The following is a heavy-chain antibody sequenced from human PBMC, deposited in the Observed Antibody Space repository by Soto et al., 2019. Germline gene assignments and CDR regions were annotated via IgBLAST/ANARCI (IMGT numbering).Heavy chain of an antibody. Sequence: QVQLQQWGAGLLKPSETLSLTCAVYGGSFSGYYWSWIRQPPGKGLEWIGEINHSGSTNYNPSLKSRVPISVDTSKNQFSLKLSSVTAADTAVYYCARQLLRARYFDYWGQGILVTVSS. J-gene: IGHJ4*02. CDR2: INHSGST. V-gene: IGHV4-34*01. D-gene: IGHD2-15*01. CDR1: GGSFSGYY. CDR3: ARQLLRARYFDY.